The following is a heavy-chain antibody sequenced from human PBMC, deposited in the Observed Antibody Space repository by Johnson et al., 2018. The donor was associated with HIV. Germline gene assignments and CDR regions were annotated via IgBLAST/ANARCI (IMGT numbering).Heavy chain of an antibody. Sequence: EQLVESGGGVVRPGGSLRLSCAASGFTFSNAWMSWVRQAPGKGLEWVGRIKTKSDGGTIDYNAPVKGRFTISRDDSKNTLYLQMNSLKTEDTAVYYCTTDWEYYYGAGRLDAFDMWGQGTMVTVSS. CDR3: TTDWEYYYGAGRLDAFDM. J-gene: IGHJ3*02. D-gene: IGHD3-10*01. CDR2: IKTKSDGGTI. CDR1: GFTFSNAW. V-gene: IGHV3-15*01.